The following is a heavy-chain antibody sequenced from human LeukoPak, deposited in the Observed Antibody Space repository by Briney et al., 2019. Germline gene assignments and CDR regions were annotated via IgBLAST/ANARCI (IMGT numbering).Heavy chain of an antibody. CDR3: ARAEKPYCYDSSGYTSRSIDY. J-gene: IGHJ4*02. CDR1: GYTFTGYY. Sequence: ASVKVSCKASGYTFTGYYMHWVRQAPGQGLEWMGWINPNSGGTNYAQKFQGRVTMTRDTSISTAYMELSRLRSDDTAVYYCARAEKPYCYDSSGYTSRSIDYWGQGTLVTVSS. V-gene: IGHV1-2*02. CDR2: INPNSGGT. D-gene: IGHD3-22*01.